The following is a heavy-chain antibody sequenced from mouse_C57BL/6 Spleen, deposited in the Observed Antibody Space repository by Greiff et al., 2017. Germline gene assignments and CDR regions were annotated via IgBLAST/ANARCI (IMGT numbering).Heavy chain of an antibody. CDR1: GYTFTSYG. CDR3: AGTTVVYWYFDV. J-gene: IGHJ1*03. CDR2: IYPRSGNT. D-gene: IGHD1-1*01. Sequence: QVQLKQSGAELARPGASVKLSCKASGYTFTSYGISWVKQRTGQGLEWIGEIYPRSGNTYYNEKFKGKATLTADKSSSTAYMELRSLTSEDSAVYFCAGTTVVYWYFDVWGTGTTVTVSS. V-gene: IGHV1-81*01.